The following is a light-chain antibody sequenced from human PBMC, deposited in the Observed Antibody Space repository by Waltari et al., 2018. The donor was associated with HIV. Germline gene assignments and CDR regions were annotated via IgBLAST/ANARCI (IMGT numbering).Light chain of an antibody. J-gene: IGLJ1*01. Sequence: SYVLTQPPSVSVAPGQTARINCGGNNIGSQSVHWYQQKPGQAPVLVVYDDSDRPSGIPERFSGSNSGNTATLTISRVEAGDEADYYCQVWDSGSDHYVFGTGTKVTVL. V-gene: IGLV3-21*02. CDR2: DDS. CDR1: NIGSQS. CDR3: QVWDSGSDHYV.